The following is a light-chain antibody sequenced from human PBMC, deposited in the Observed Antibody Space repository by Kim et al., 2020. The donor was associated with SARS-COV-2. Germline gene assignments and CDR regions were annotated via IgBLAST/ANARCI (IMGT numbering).Light chain of an antibody. CDR3: ATWDDRLNGFI. J-gene: IGLJ2*01. V-gene: IGLV1-44*01. CDR1: SSNLGGGNT. Sequence: QSVLSQPPSASGAPGQRVTISCSGSSSNLGGGNTVNWYQQLPGMAPKFLIYKNDERPSGVPDRFSGSKSGTSASLAISGLQSEDEGDYYCATWDDRLNGFIFGGGTQLTVL. CDR2: KND.